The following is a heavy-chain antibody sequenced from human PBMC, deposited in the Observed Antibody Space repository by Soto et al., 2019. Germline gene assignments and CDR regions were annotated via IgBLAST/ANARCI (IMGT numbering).Heavy chain of an antibody. CDR3: ARAPSWWHFDF. J-gene: IGHJ2*01. V-gene: IGHV1-3*01. CDR1: GDTFTSYA. CDR2: INAGNGNT. Sequence: ASVKVSWKASGDTFTSYAMHWVRQAPGQRLEWMGWINAGNGNTKYSQKFQGRVTITRDTSASTAYMELSSLRSEDTAVYYCARAPSWWHFDFWGRGTLVTVSS.